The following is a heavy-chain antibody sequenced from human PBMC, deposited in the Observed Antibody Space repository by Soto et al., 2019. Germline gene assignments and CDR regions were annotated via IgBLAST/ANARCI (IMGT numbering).Heavy chain of an antibody. CDR2: IWYDGSNK. CDR1: GFTFSSYG. J-gene: IGHJ4*02. Sequence: PGGSLRLSCAASGFTFSSYGMHWVRQAPGKGLEWVAVIWYDGSNKYYADSVKGRFTISRDNSKNTLYLQMNSLRAEDTAVYYCARDSSYDSSGYYFDYWGRGTLVTVSS. V-gene: IGHV3-33*01. D-gene: IGHD3-22*01. CDR3: ARDSSYDSSGYYFDY.